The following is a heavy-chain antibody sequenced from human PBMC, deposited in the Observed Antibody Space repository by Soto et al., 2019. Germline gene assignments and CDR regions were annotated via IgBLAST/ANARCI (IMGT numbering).Heavy chain of an antibody. J-gene: IGHJ4*02. Sequence: QVQLVQSGAEVKKPGSSVKVSCKASGGTFSSYTISWVRQAPGQGLEWMGRIIPILGIANYAQKFQGRVTITADKSTSTAYMELSSLRSEDTAVYYCARASYGDYTPFDYWGQETLVTVSS. CDR1: GGTFSSYT. D-gene: IGHD4-17*01. CDR3: ARASYGDYTPFDY. CDR2: IIPILGIA. V-gene: IGHV1-69*02.